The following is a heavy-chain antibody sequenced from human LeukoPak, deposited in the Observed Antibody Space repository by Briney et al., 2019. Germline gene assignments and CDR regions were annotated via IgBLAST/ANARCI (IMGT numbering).Heavy chain of an antibody. J-gene: IGHJ5*02. D-gene: IGHD2-2*01. CDR2: INPNSGGT. CDR3: ARESPDIVVVPAATRAWLRPWFDP. CDR1: GYTFTGYY. Sequence: GASVKVSCKASGYTFTGYYMHWVRQAPGQGLEWMGWINPNSGGTTYAQKFQGRVTMTRDTSISTAYMELSSLRSEDTAVYYCARESPDIVVVPAATRAWLRPWFDPWGQGTLVTVSS. V-gene: IGHV1-2*02.